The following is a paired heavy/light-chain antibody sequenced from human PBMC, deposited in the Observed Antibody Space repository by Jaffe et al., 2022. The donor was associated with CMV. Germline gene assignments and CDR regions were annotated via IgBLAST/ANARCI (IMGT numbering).Light chain of an antibody. J-gene: IGKJ2*01. CDR2: GAS. V-gene: IGKV3-20*01. CDR1: QSVSSNY. Sequence: EIVLTQSPGTLSLSPGERATLSCRASQSVSSNYLAWYQHKPGQAPRLLIYGASSRPTGIPDRFSGSGSGTDFTLTISRLEPEDFAVYYCQQYGSSPYIFGQGTKVEIK. CDR3: QQYGSSPYI.
Heavy chain of an antibody. CDR1: GFSFSTSG. V-gene: IGHV3-30*03. Sequence: QVQLEGSGGGVVQPGRSLRLSCAASGFSFSTSGMHWVRQAPGKGLDWVAFISSDGSNKYYADSVKGRFTISRDNSKNTLYLQMNSLRAEDTAVYYCTSKIHCGGDCPMGWGQGTLVTVSS. CDR3: TSKIHCGGDCPMG. D-gene: IGHD2-21*02. J-gene: IGHJ4*02. CDR2: ISSDGSNK.